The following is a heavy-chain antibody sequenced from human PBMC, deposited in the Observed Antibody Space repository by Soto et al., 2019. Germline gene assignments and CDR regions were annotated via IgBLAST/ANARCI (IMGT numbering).Heavy chain of an antibody. V-gene: IGHV1-69*01. Sequence: QVQLVQSGAEVKKPGSSVKVSCKASGGTFSSYAISWVRQAPGQGLEWMGGIIPIFGTANYAQKFQGRVTITADESTSTAYMELSSLRSEDTAVYYCASPVGVSSHQNSEYYFDYWGQGTLVTVSS. J-gene: IGHJ4*02. CDR2: IIPIFGTA. CDR3: ASPVGVSSHQNSEYYFDY. D-gene: IGHD3-22*01. CDR1: GGTFSSYA.